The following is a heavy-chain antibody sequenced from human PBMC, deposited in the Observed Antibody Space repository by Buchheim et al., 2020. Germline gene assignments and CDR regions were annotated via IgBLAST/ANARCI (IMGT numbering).Heavy chain of an antibody. CDR2: IKQDGSEK. J-gene: IGHJ2*01. Sequence: EVQLVESGGGLVQPGGSLRLSCAASGFTFSSYWMSWVRQAPGKGLEWVANIKQDGSEKYYVDSVKGRFTISRDNAKNSLYLKINSLRAEDTAVYYCARDYTIFGVVRLEPYWYFVLWGRGTL. CDR1: GFTFSSYW. CDR3: ARDYTIFGVVRLEPYWYFVL. D-gene: IGHD3-3*01. V-gene: IGHV3-7*01.